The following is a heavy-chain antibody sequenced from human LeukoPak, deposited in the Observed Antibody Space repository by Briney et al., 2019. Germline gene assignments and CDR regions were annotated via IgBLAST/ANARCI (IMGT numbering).Heavy chain of an antibody. Sequence: PGGSLRLSCAASGSTFSSYAMSWVRQAPGKGLERVSAISGSGGSTYYADSVKGRFTISRDNSKNTLYLQMNSLRAEDTAVYYCAKDLGWKDIVVVPAAIPYYYYGVDVWGQGTTVTVSS. V-gene: IGHV3-23*01. CDR3: AKDLGWKDIVVVPAAIPYYYYGVDV. J-gene: IGHJ6*02. CDR1: GSTFSSYA. CDR2: ISGSGGST. D-gene: IGHD2-2*01.